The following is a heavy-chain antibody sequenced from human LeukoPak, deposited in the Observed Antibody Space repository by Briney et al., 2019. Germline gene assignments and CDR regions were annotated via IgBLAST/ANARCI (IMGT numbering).Heavy chain of an antibody. CDR3: ARGYGTLFDY. J-gene: IGHJ4*02. CDR2: IDYSGST. V-gene: IGHV4-59*06. CDR1: GGSISSYY. Sequence: PSETLSLTCTVSGGSISSYYWSWIRQHPGKGLEWIGYIDYSGSTYYNPSLKSRVTISVHRSKTQFFLKLSSVTAADTAVYYCARGYGTLFDYWGQGTPVTVSP. D-gene: IGHD6-13*01.